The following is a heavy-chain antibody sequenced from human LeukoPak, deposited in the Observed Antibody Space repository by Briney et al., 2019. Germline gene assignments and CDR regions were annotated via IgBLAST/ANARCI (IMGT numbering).Heavy chain of an antibody. Sequence: PSETLSLTCTVSGYSISSGYYWGWIRQPPGKGLEWIGSIFHSGSTYYNPSLKSRVTISVGTSKNQFSLKLSSVTAADTAVYYCARANYYDSSGYSRGALDIWGQGTMVSVSS. CDR3: ARANYYDSSGYSRGALDI. J-gene: IGHJ3*02. D-gene: IGHD3-22*01. V-gene: IGHV4-38-2*02. CDR1: GYSISSGYY. CDR2: IFHSGST.